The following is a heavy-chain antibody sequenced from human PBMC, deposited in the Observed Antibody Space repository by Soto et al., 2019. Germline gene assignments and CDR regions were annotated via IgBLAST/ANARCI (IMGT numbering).Heavy chain of an antibody. V-gene: IGHV1-69*01. J-gene: IGHJ4*02. CDR2: IIPIFGTA. CDR1: GGTFSSYA. Sequence: QVQLVQSGAEVKKPGSSVKVSCKASGGTFSSYAISWVRQAPGQGLEWMGGIIPIFGTANYAQKFQGRVTITADESTSTAYMELNRLRSEDTAVYYCARGSGSYPATENPGPYYLDYWGQGTLVTVSS. D-gene: IGHD3-10*01. CDR3: ARGSGSYPATENPGPYYLDY.